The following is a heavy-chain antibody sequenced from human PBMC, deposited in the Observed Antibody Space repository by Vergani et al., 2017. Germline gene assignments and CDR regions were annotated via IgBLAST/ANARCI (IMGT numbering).Heavy chain of an antibody. J-gene: IGHJ4*02. CDR3: AKDMHDYGDYGD. D-gene: IGHD4-17*01. CDR1: GFTFSYYG. CDR2: ISWNSGSI. V-gene: IGHV3-9*01. Sequence: EVQLVESGGGLVQPGGSLRLSCAASGFTFSYYGMHWVRQAPGKGLEWVSGISWNSGSIGYADSVKGRFTISRDNAKNSLYLQMNSLRAEDTALYYCAKDMHDYGDYGDWGQGTLVTVSS.